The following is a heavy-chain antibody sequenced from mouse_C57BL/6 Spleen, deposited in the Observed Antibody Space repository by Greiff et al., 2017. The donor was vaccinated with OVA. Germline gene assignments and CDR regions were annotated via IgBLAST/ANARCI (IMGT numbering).Heavy chain of an antibody. CDR3: ARGGYGNPFDS. CDR1: GYSITSGYD. J-gene: IGHJ2*01. CDR2: ISYSGST. Sequence: EVKLVESGPGMVKPSQSLSLTCTVTGYSITSGYDWHWIRHFPGNKLEWMGYISYSGSTNYNPSLKSRISITHDTSKNHFFLKLNSVTTEDTATYYCARGGYGNPFDSWGQGTTLTVSS. D-gene: IGHD2-10*02. V-gene: IGHV3-1*01.